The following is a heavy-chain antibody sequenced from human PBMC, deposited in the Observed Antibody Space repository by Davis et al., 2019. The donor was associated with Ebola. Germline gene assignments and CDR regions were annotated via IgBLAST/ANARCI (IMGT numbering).Heavy chain of an antibody. CDR3: TKVAVNSGTDY. D-gene: IGHD6-13*01. J-gene: IGHJ4*02. Sequence: SLKISCVVSGFTSEDRATHWVRQRPGKGLEWVSGISWNSYGKDYADSVKGRFTISRDNARNSVYLQMNSPRAEDTALYYCTKVAVNSGTDYWGRGTMVIVSS. V-gene: IGHV3-9*02. CDR2: ISWNSYGK. CDR1: GFTSEDRA.